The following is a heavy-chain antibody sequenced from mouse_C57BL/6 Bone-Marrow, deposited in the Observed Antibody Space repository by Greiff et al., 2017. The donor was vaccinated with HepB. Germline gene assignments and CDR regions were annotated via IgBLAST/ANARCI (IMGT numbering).Heavy chain of an antibody. Sequence: EVKVEESGPGLVKPSQSLSLTCSVTGYSITSGYYWNWIRQFPGNKLEWMGYISYDGSNNYNPSLKNRISITRDTSKNQFFLKLNSVTTEDTATYYCARQLRLQRDYFDYWGQGTTLTVSS. CDR3: ARQLRLQRDYFDY. J-gene: IGHJ2*01. CDR2: ISYDGSN. V-gene: IGHV3-6*01. D-gene: IGHD3-2*02. CDR1: GYSITSGYY.